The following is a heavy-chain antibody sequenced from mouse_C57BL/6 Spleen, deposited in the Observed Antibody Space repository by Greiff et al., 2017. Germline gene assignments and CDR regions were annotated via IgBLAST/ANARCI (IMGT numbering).Heavy chain of an antibody. D-gene: IGHD1-1*01. J-gene: IGHJ1*03. CDR2: ISSGGSYT. CDR3: ARHSITTVVATERYFDV. Sequence: EVQVVESGGDLVKPGGSLKLSCAASGFTFSSYGMSWVRQTPDKRLEWVATISSGGSYTYYPDSVKGRFTISRDNAKNTLYLQMSSLKSEDTAMYYCARHSITTVVATERYFDVWGTGTTVTVSS. CDR1: GFTFSSYG. V-gene: IGHV5-6*01.